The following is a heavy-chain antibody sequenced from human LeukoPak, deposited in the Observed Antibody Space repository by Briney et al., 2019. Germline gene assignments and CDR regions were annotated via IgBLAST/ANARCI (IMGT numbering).Heavy chain of an antibody. CDR1: GFTFGDYA. Sequence: GGSLRLSCTASGFTFGDYAMSWVRQAPGKGLEWVAVISYDGSNKYYADSVKGRFTISRDNSKNTLYLQMNSLRAEDTAVYYCARDVTPDYWGQGTLVTVSS. V-gene: IGHV3-30*04. D-gene: IGHD1-14*01. CDR2: ISYDGSNK. J-gene: IGHJ4*02. CDR3: ARDVTPDY.